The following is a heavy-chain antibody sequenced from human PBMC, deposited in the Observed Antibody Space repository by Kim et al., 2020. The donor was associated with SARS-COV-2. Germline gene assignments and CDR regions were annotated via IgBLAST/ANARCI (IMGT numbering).Heavy chain of an antibody. D-gene: IGHD2-15*01. V-gene: IGHV1-69*13. J-gene: IGHJ6*01. CDR3: VGGGYCRGASCPAFLHYYY. CDR1: GGTFSSYA. CDR2: IIPIFGTA. Sequence: SVKVSCKASGGTFSSYAISWVRQAPGQGLEWMGGIIPIFGTANYAQKFQGRVTITADESTSTAYMELSSLRPEDTAVYYCVGGGYCRGASCPAFLHYYY.